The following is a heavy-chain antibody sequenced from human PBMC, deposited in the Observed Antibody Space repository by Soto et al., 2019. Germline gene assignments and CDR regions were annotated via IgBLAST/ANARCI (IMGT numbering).Heavy chain of an antibody. D-gene: IGHD2-15*01. CDR3: GSSNDRSIYCSGGSCYARAHVDD. Sequence: SETLSLTCTVSGGSIRSFYLSWIRQTPPKGLEWIGYIDHSGSTNYNPSLESRVTMSVDTSKNQISLNLRSVTAADAAVYYCGSSNDRSIYCSGGSCYARAHVDDWGQGTLVTVSS. J-gene: IGHJ4*02. CDR2: IDHSGST. V-gene: IGHV4-59*01. CDR1: GGSIRSFY.